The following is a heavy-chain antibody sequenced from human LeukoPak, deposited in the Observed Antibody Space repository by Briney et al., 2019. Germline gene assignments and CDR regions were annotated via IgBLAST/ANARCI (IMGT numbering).Heavy chain of an antibody. D-gene: IGHD3-3*01. V-gene: IGHV4-4*07. CDR2: IYTSGST. Sequence: MPSETLSLTCTVSGGSISSYYWSWIRQPAGKGLEWIGRIYTSGSTNHNPSLKSRLTMSVDTSKNQFSLKLRSVTVADTAVYYCARDRLLGHPYNEFWNGDRRKDYSWFDPWGQGTLVTVSS. CDR3: ARDRLLGHPYNEFWNGDRRKDYSWFDP. J-gene: IGHJ5*02. CDR1: GGSISSYY.